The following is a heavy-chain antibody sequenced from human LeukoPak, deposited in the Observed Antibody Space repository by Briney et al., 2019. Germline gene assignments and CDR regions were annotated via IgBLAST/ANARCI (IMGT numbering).Heavy chain of an antibody. D-gene: IGHD3-10*01. CDR1: GYTFTSYA. J-gene: IGHJ6*02. CDR3: ARDKILLWFGELLSYYGMDV. CDR2: LNTNTGNP. Sequence: ASVKVSCKASGYTFTSYAMNWVRQAPGQGLEWMGWLNTNTGNPTCAQGFTRRFVFSLDTSVSTAYLQISSLKAEDTAVYYCARDKILLWFGELLSYYGMDVWGQGTTVTVSS. V-gene: IGHV7-4-1*02.